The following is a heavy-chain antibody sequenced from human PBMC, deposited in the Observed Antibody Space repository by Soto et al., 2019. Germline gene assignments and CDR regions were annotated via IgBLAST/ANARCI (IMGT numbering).Heavy chain of an antibody. J-gene: IGHJ6*03. CDR2: SNYSGST. Sequence: SETLSLTCPVPGGSIGSSTSYWGWFRQPPGKGLESIGSSNYSGSTSYSRSLKSRVTISADTSKTQFSLKLSSVTAADSAVYYCARPVNDYYYYMDVWGKGTMVTVSS. CDR3: ARPVNDYYYYMDV. V-gene: IGHV4-39*01. CDR1: GGSIGSSTSY.